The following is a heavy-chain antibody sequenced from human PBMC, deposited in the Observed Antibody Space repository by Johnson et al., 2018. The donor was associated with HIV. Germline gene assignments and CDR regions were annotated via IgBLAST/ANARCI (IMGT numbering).Heavy chain of an antibody. CDR2: ISGSGGST. Sequence: VQLVESGGGVVRPGGSLRLSCAASGFTFSSYAMSWVRQAPGKGLEWVSAISGSGGSTYYADSVKGRFTISRDNSKNTLYLQMNSLRAEDTAVYYCAKAYYYDSSGYDAFDIWGQGTMVTVSS. CDR3: AKAYYYDSSGYDAFDI. V-gene: IGHV3-23*04. CDR1: GFTFSSYA. D-gene: IGHD3-22*01. J-gene: IGHJ3*02.